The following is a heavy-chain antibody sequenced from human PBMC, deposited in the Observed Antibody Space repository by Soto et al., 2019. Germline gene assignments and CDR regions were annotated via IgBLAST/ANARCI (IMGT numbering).Heavy chain of an antibody. CDR3: ARHKYHSSDPPAY. V-gene: IGHV4-39*01. CDR2: IYYSGST. J-gene: IGHJ4*02. D-gene: IGHD3-22*01. CDR1: GGSISSSSYY. Sequence: PSETLSLTCTVSGGSISSSSYYWGWIRQPPGKGLEWIGSIYYSGSTYYNPSLKSRVTISVDTSKNQFSLKLSSVTAADTAVYYCARHKYHSSDPPAYWGQGTLVTVSS.